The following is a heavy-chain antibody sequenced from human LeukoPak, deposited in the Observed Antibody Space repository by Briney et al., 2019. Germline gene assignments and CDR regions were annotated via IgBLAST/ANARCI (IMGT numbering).Heavy chain of an antibody. Sequence: GGSLRLSCAASGSTFSSYGMHWVRQAPGKGLEWVAVISYDGSNKYYADSVKGRFTISRDNSKNTLYLQMNSLRAEDTAVYYCAKVLWFGELSPFDYWGQGTLVTVSS. J-gene: IGHJ4*02. CDR3: AKVLWFGELSPFDY. D-gene: IGHD3-10*01. CDR2: ISYDGSNK. CDR1: GSTFSSYG. V-gene: IGHV3-30*18.